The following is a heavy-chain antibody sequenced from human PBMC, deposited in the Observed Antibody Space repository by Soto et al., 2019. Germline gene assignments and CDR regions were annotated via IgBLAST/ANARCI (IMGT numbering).Heavy chain of an antibody. CDR2: INHSGST. CDR1: GGSFSGYY. J-gene: IGHJ5*02. V-gene: IGHV4-34*01. D-gene: IGHD2-2*01. Sequence: QVQLQQWGAGLLKPSETLSLTCAVYGGSFSGYYWSWIRQPPGKGLEWIGEINHSGSTNYNPSLKSRVTISVDTSKNQFSPKLSSVTAADTAVYYCARQKAYCSSTSCYLGGWFDPWGQGTLVTVSS. CDR3: ARQKAYCSSTSCYLGGWFDP.